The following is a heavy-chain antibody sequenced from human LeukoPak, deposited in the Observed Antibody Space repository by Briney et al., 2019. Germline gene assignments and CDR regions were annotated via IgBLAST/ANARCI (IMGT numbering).Heavy chain of an antibody. CDR3: ARGLLTTYYYDSSGYYPFDY. V-gene: IGHV1-69*05. J-gene: IGHJ4*02. D-gene: IGHD3-22*01. Sequence: ASVKVSCKASGGTFSSYAISWVRQPPGQGLEGMGGIIPIFGTANYAQKFQGRVTITTDESTSTAYMELRRLRSEDTAVYYCARGLLTTYYYDSSGYYPFDYWGQGTLVTVSS. CDR2: IIPIFGTA. CDR1: GGTFSSYA.